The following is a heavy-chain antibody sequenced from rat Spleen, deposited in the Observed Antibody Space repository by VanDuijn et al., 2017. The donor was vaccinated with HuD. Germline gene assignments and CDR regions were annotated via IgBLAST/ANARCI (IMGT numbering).Heavy chain of an antibody. CDR1: GFTFSHYG. CDR3: ARRHYGYTDYFDY. D-gene: IGHD1-11*01. Sequence: EVQLVESGGGLVQPGRSMKLSCAASGFTFSHYGMAWVRQAPTKGLEWVATLSYDGNTTYYRDSVKGRFTISRDIAKSTLYLQMDSLGSEDTATYYCARRHYGYTDYFDYWGQGVMVTVSS. V-gene: IGHV5-29*01. J-gene: IGHJ2*01. CDR2: LSYDGNTT.